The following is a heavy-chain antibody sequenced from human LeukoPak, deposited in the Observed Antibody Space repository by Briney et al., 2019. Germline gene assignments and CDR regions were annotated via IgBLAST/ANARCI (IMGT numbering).Heavy chain of an antibody. V-gene: IGHV5-51*01. CDR1: RYSFTGYW. Sequence: GESLKISCKGSRYSFTGYWIAWVRQMPGKGLEWMGIIYPGVSDTRYSPSFQGQVTISADKSISAAYLQWSSLKASDTAMYYCARLPMVRGGLDYWGQGTLVSVSS. D-gene: IGHD3-10*01. CDR3: ARLPMVRGGLDY. CDR2: IYPGVSDT. J-gene: IGHJ4*02.